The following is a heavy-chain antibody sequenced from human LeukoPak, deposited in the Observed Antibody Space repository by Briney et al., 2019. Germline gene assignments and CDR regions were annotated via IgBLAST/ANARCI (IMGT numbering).Heavy chain of an antibody. CDR1: GGSISSYY. V-gene: IGHV4-59*01. CDR3: ARRRDYYDSSGYYHNWFDP. D-gene: IGHD3-22*01. J-gene: IGHJ5*02. CDR2: IYYSGST. Sequence: SETLSLTCTVSGGSISSYYWSWIRQPPGKGLEWIGYIYYSGSTNYNPSLKSRVTISVDTSKNQFSLKLSSVTAADTAVYHCARRRDYYDSSGYYHNWFDPWGQGTLVTVSS.